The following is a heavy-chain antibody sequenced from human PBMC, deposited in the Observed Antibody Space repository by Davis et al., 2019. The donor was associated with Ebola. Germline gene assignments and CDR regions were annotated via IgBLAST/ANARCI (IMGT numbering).Heavy chain of an antibody. D-gene: IGHD2-2*01. J-gene: IGHJ6*02. CDR1: GGSFSGYY. Sequence: MPSETLSLTCAVYGGSFSGYYWSWIRQPPGKGLEWFGEINHSGTTNYNPSLKSRVTISVDTSKNQFSLKLSSVTAADTAVYYCARGFVVIPAATGGMDVWGQGTTVTVSS. CDR2: INHSGTT. CDR3: ARGFVVIPAATGGMDV. V-gene: IGHV4-34*01.